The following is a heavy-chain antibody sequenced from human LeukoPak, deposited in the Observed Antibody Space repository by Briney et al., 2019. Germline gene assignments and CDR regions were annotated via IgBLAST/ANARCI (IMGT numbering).Heavy chain of an antibody. J-gene: IGHJ4*02. V-gene: IGHV3-30*18. D-gene: IGHD3-10*01. CDR2: ISYDGSNK. CDR1: GFTFSTYG. Sequence: GGSLRLSCAASGFTFSTYGMHWVRQAPGKGLEWVAVISYDGSNKYYADSVKGRFTISRDNSKNTLYLQMNSLRAEDTAVYYCAKSMWDYYGSGSYSIDYWGQGTLVTVSS. CDR3: AKSMWDYYGSGSYSIDY.